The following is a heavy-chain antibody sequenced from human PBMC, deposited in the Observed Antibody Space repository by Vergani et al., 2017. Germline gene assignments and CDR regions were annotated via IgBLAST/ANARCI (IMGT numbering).Heavy chain of an antibody. CDR1: GGTFSSYA. J-gene: IGHJ4*02. D-gene: IGHD2-2*03. Sequence: QVQLVQSGAEVKKPGSSVKVSCKASGGTFSSYAISWVRQAPGQGLEWMGGIIPIFGTATYAQKFQGRVTITADESTSTAYMELSSLRSEDTAVYYCEFGYCSSTSCYEGDFDYWGQGTLVTVSS. CDR2: IIPIFGTA. V-gene: IGHV1-69*01. CDR3: EFGYCSSTSCYEGDFDY.